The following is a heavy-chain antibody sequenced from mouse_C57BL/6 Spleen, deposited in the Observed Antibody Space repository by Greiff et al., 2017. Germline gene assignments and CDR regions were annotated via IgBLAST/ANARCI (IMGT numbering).Heavy chain of an antibody. CDR3: ARWGNYDAMDY. Sequence: QVQLQQSGAELVRPGASVTLSCKASGYSFTSYYIHWVKQRPGQGLEWIGWIYPGSGNTKYNEKFKGKATLTADTSSSTAYMQLSSLTSEDSAVYYCARWGNYDAMDYWGQGTSVTVSS. V-gene: IGHV1-66*01. CDR2: IYPGSGNT. J-gene: IGHJ4*01. CDR1: GYSFTSYY.